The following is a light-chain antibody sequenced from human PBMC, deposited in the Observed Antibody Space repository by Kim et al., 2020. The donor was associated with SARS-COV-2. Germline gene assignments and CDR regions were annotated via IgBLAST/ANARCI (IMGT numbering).Light chain of an antibody. CDR1: DSNVGFNS. J-gene: IGLJ3*02. CDR3: AAWDGTLRGWV. V-gene: IGLV1-44*01. CDR2: ADN. Sequence: GQEVTSSCSATDSNVGFNSVNWYQQVPGKAPRLLVYADNNRPSGVPGRFSASKSGSSASLAISGLQSEDEADYFCAAWDGTLRGWVFGEGTQLTVL.